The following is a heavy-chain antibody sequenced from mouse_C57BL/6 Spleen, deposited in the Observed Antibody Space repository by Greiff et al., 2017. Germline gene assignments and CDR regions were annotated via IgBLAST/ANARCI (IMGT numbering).Heavy chain of an antibody. CDR1: GFTFSSYA. Sequence: EVQLVESGGGLVKPGGSLKLSCAASGFTFSSYAMSWVRQTPEKRLEWVATISDGGSYTYYPDNVKGRFTISIDNAKNNRYLQMSHLRSEDTAMYYCARIYYDYDVGGFDYWGQGTTLTVSS. V-gene: IGHV5-4*01. D-gene: IGHD2-4*01. J-gene: IGHJ2*01. CDR3: ARIYYDYDVGGFDY. CDR2: ISDGGSYT.